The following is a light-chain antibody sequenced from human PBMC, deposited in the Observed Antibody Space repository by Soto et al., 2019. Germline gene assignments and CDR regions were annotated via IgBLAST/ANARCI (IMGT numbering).Light chain of an antibody. CDR1: QGINNY. Sequence: DILVIQCPSSLSASVGDSVTITCRASQGINNYLAWYQQKPGKVPVLLIYSASTLKPGIPSRFSGSGTGTDFTLTISSLQPEDFATYYCQKYDSAPRTFGQGTTV. J-gene: IGKJ1*01. V-gene: IGKV1-27*01. CDR3: QKYDSAPRT. CDR2: SAS.